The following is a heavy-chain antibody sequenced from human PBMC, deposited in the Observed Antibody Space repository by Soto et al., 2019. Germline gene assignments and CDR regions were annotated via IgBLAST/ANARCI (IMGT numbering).Heavy chain of an antibody. CDR1: GYTFTSYY. J-gene: IGHJ6*02. D-gene: IGHD2-8*01. V-gene: IGHV1-46*01. CDR2: INPSGGST. CDR3: ARAESFSIVLMVYDYGMDV. Sequence: QVQLVQSGAEVKKPGASVKVSCKASGYTFTSYYMHWVRQAPGQGLEWMGIINPSGGSTSYAQKFQGRVTRTRDTSTSTVYMELSSLRSEDTAVYYCARAESFSIVLMVYDYGMDVWGQGTTVTVSS.